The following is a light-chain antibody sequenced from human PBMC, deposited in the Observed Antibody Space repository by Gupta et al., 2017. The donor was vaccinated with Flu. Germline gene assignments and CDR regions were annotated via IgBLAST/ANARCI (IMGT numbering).Light chain of an antibody. CDR1: SSDVGGYNY. CDR2: EVS. Sequence: QSALTQPASVSGSPGQSITISCTGTSSDVGGYNYVSWYQQHPGKAPKLMIYEVSNRPSGVSNRFSGSKSGNTASLNISGLQTEDEADDYCSSYTSSSTLYVFGTGTKVTVL. J-gene: IGLJ1*01. V-gene: IGLV2-14*01. CDR3: SSYTSSSTLYV.